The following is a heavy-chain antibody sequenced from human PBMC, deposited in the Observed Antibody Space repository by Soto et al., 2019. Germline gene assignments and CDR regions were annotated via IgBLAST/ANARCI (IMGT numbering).Heavy chain of an antibody. CDR1: GFTFSSYG. V-gene: IGHV3-33*01. Sequence: QVQLVESGGGVVQPGRSLRLSCAASGFTFSSYGMHWVRQAPGKGLEWVAVIWYDGSNKYYADSVKGRFTISRDNSKNTLYLEMNSLRAEDTAVYYCASYDSLTGDYYGMDVWGQGTTVTV. CDR2: IWYDGSNK. J-gene: IGHJ6*02. CDR3: ASYDSLTGDYYGMDV. D-gene: IGHD3-9*01.